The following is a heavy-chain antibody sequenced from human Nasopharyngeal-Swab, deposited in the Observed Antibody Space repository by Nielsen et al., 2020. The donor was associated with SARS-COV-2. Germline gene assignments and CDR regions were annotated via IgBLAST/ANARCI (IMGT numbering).Heavy chain of an antibody. Sequence: ASVQVSCKASGYTFTDYYMHWVRQAPAQGLEWMGRINPNSGDKNYAQNFQGRVTMTRDTSIKTAYMELSSLRSDDTAVYYCARDDGDVPGVTGSGPPGGFWGQGTLVTVSS. V-gene: IGHV1-2*06. CDR2: INPNSGDK. CDR3: ARDDGDVPGVTGSGPPGGF. J-gene: IGHJ4*02. D-gene: IGHD2-8*01. CDR1: GYTFTDYY.